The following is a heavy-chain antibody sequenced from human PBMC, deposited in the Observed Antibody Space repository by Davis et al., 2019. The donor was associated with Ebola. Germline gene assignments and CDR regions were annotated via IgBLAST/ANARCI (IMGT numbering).Heavy chain of an antibody. CDR1: GGTFSSYA. CDR2: IIPILGIA. CDR3: ARASVCGYSVSPQGCWFDP. D-gene: IGHD5/OR15-5a*01. V-gene: IGHV1-69*04. Sequence: AASVKVSCKASGGTFSSYAISWVRQAPGQGLEWMGRIIPILGIANYAQKFQGRVTITADKSTSTAYMELSSLRSEDTAVYYCARASVCGYSVSPQGCWFDPWGQGTLVTVSS. J-gene: IGHJ5*02.